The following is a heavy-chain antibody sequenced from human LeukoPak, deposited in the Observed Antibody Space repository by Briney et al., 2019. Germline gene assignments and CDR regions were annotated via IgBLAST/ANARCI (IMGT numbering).Heavy chain of an antibody. CDR3: AKEDYYDSSGYFQYYFDY. D-gene: IGHD3-22*01. Sequence: PGGSLRLSCAASGFTFSSYGMHWVRQAPGKGLEWVAVISYDGSNKYYADSVKGRFTISRDNSKNTLYLQMNSLRAEDTAVYYCAKEDYYDSSGYFQYYFDYWGQGTLVTVSS. CDR1: GFTFSSYG. V-gene: IGHV3-30*18. CDR2: ISYDGSNK. J-gene: IGHJ4*02.